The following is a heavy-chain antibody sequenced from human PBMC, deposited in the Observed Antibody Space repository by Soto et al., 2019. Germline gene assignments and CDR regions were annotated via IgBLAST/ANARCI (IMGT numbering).Heavy chain of an antibody. CDR2: IIPIFGTA. CDR1: GGTFSSYA. V-gene: IGHV1-69*06. CDR3: AREEYYYDSSGYYPDAFDI. J-gene: IGHJ3*02. D-gene: IGHD3-22*01. Sequence: ASVKVSCKAPGGTFSSYAISWVRQAPGQGLEWMGGIIPIFGTANYAQKFQGRVTITADKSTSTAYMELSSLRSEDTAVYYCAREEYYYDSSGYYPDAFDIWGQGTMVTVSS.